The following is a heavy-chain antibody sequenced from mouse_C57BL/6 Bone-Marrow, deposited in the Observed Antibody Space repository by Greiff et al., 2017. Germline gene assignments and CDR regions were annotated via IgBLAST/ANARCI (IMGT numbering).Heavy chain of an antibody. CDR1: GFSLTSYA. V-gene: IGHV2-9-1*01. D-gene: IGHD1-1*01. CDR2: IWTGGGT. CDR3: ARNWGYGSSYGYFDV. Sequence: VKLVESGPGLVAPSQSLSITCTVSGFSLTSYAISWVRQPPGKGLEWLVVIWTGGGTHYNLALKSRLSISKDNSKSQVFLKMNSLQTDDTARYYGARNWGYGSSYGYFDVWGTGTTVTVSS. J-gene: IGHJ1*03.